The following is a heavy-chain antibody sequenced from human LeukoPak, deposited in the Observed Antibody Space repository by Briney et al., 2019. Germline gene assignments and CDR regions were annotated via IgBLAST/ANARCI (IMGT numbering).Heavy chain of an antibody. Sequence: VKPSETLSITCTVSGGSISSDYWSWIRQPPGKGLEWIGYIYYRGSTNYNPSLKSRVTISVDTSKNQFSLKLSSVTAADTAVYYCARLSGYSSGHYYSDYWGQGTLVTVSS. D-gene: IGHD3-22*01. J-gene: IGHJ4*02. V-gene: IGHV4-59*01. CDR1: GGSISSDY. CDR2: IYYRGST. CDR3: ARLSGYSSGHYYSDY.